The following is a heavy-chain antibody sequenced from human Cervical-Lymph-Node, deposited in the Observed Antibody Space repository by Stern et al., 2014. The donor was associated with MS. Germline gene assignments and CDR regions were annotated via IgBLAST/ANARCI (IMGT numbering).Heavy chain of an antibody. D-gene: IGHD1-7*01. J-gene: IGHJ4*02. V-gene: IGHV3-13*01. CDR3: ARTNAGYNWNLRYFDY. Sequence: EVQLVQSGGVLVQPGGSLRLSCAASGFTFSSYDMHWVRQGTGKGLEWVSAIGTAGDAYYLGSVKGRFTISRENAKNSLYLQMNSLRAGDTAVYYCARTNAGYNWNLRYFDYWGQGTPVTVSS. CDR2: IGTAGDA. CDR1: GFTFSSYD.